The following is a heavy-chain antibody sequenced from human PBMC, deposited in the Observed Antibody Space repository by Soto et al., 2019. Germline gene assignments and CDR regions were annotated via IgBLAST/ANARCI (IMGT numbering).Heavy chain of an antibody. CDR1: SASIITEQR. V-gene: IGHV4-4*02. CDR2: IHHSGST. J-gene: IGHJ4*02. Sequence: QMQLQESGPGLVKPSETLSLTCAVSSASIITEQRWTWVRQPPGKGLEWIGEIHHSGSTNNNPSLMSRVTMSVDKSKNQFSLNLNSVTAADTALYYCARSFGWHAIDHWGQGTLVIVSS. D-gene: IGHD6-19*01. CDR3: ARSFGWHAIDH.